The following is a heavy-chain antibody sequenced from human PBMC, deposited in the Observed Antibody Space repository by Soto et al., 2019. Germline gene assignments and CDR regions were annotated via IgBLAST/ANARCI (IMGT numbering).Heavy chain of an antibody. CDR2: VYWTGST. J-gene: IGHJ4*02. V-gene: IGHV4-39*01. CDR3: ARSHYTYGLLIDY. D-gene: IGHD2-8*01. CDR1: GDSITTNGYY. Sequence: SETLSLTCSVSGDSITTNGYYWGWIRQPPGKGLQWIGNVYWTGSTFSHPSLTSRVFISVDTSKNEFSLRLTSLTAADTAVYYCARSHYTYGLLIDYWGPGILVTVSS.